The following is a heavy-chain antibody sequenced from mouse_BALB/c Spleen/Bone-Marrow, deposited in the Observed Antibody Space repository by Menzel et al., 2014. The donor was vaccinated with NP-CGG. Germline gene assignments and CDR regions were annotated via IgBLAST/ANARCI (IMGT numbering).Heavy chain of an antibody. Sequence: VKLVESGSVLVRPGASVKLSCKASGYTFTSSWMHWAKQRPGQGLEWIGEIHPNSGNTNYNEKFKGKATLTADKSSSTAYMQLSSLKSEDSAVYFCARFGDGWYFDVWGAGTTVTVSS. CDR2: IHPNSGNT. D-gene: IGHD3-3*01. J-gene: IGHJ1*01. CDR1: GYTFTSSW. V-gene: IGHV1S130*01. CDR3: ARFGDGWYFDV.